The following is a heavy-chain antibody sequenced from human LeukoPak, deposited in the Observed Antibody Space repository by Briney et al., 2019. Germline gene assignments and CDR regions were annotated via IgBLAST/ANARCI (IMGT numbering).Heavy chain of an antibody. CDR2: INPNSGGT. CDR1: GYTFTGYY. V-gene: IGHV1-2*02. J-gene: IGHJ4*02. CDR3: ARGYNWDYEYYFDY. Sequence: ASVKVSCKASGYTFTGYYMHWVRQAPGQGLEWMGWINPNSGGTNYAQKFQGRVTMTTDTSTSTAYMELSSLRSEDMAVYYCARGYNWDYEYYFDYWGQGTLVTVSS. D-gene: IGHD3-16*01.